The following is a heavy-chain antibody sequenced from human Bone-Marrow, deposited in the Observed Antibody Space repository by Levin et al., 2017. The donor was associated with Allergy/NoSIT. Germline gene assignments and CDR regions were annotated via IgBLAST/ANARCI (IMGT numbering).Heavy chain of an antibody. D-gene: IGHD3-16*01. Sequence: SGGSLRLSCKASGYSFTSHYLHWVRQAPGQGLEWMGIMNPSGGTTHYVEKFQDRVTMTWDTSTSTLYMELNSLRSDDTAVYYCARDLCTYPDGCAFDVWGQGTLVTVSS. V-gene: IGHV1-46*01. CDR3: ARDLCTYPDGCAFDV. CDR1: GYSFTSHY. CDR2: MNPSGGTT. J-gene: IGHJ3*01.